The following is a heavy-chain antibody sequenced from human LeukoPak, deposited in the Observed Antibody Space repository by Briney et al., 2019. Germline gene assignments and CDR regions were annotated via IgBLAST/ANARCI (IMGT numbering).Heavy chain of an antibody. V-gene: IGHV3-48*01. CDR1: GFTFSSYS. D-gene: IGHD5-12*01. J-gene: IGHJ4*02. Sequence: GGSLRLSCAASGFTFSSYSMNWVRQAPGKGLEWVSYISSSSSTIYYADSVKGRFTISRDNSKNTLYLQMNSLRAEDTAVYYCAKDCHGYEGGETYYFDYWGQGTLVTVSS. CDR2: ISSSSSTI. CDR3: AKDCHGYEGGETYYFDY.